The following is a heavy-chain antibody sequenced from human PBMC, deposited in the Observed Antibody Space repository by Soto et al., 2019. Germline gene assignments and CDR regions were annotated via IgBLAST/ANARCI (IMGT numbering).Heavy chain of an antibody. CDR1: GFTFSSYG. CDR2: ISYDGSNK. D-gene: IGHD3-16*01. Sequence: GGSLRLSCAASGFTFSSYGMHWVRQAPGKGLEWVAVISYDGSNKYYADSVKGRFTISRDNSKNTLYLQMNSLRAEDTAVYYCAKRIKAGIIYYYYDGMDVWGQGTTVTVSS. J-gene: IGHJ6*02. V-gene: IGHV3-30*18. CDR3: AKRIKAGIIYYYYDGMDV.